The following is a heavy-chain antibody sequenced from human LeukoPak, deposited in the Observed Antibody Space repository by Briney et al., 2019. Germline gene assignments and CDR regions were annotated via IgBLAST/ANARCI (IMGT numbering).Heavy chain of an antibody. D-gene: IGHD6-13*01. CDR1: GDILNSYH. Sequence: ASVKVSCTASGDILNSYHIHWVRQAPGQGLEWMGIIKHSGGSTTYAQKFQGRLTMTRDTSTGTVNMELSSLTSEDTAVYYCARDFSWSVDHWGQGALVTVSS. V-gene: IGHV1-46*02. CDR2: IKHSGGST. J-gene: IGHJ4*02. CDR3: ARDFSWSVDH.